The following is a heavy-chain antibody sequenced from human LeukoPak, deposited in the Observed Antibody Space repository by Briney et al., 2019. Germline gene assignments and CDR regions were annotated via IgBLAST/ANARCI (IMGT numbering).Heavy chain of an antibody. D-gene: IGHD3-22*01. J-gene: IGHJ3*02. V-gene: IGHV3-23*01. CDR2: ISGSGGST. CDR1: GFTFTSYA. Sequence: GGSLRLSCAASGFTFTSYAMSWVRQTPGKGLEWVSAISGSGGSTYYADSVKGRFTISRDNSKNTLYLQMNSLRAEDTAVYYCAKDQITMIVVDAFDIWGQGTMVTVSS. CDR3: AKDQITMIVVDAFDI.